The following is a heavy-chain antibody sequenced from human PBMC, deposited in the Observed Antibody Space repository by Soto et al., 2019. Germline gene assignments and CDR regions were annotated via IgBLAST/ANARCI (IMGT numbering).Heavy chain of an antibody. CDR2: IIPIFGTA. D-gene: IGHD2-2*01. Sequence: QVQLVQSGAEVKKPGSSVKVSCKASGGTFSSYAISWVRQAPGQGLEWMGGIIPIFGTANYAQKFQGRVTITADESTSTAYMELSSLRSEDTAVYYCARGHPGEYCSSNSCPNWFDPWGQGTIVTVSS. CDR3: ARGHPGEYCSSNSCPNWFDP. V-gene: IGHV1-69*01. J-gene: IGHJ5*02. CDR1: GGTFSSYA.